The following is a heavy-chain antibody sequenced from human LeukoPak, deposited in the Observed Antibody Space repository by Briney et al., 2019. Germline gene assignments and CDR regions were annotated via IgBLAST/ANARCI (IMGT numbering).Heavy chain of an antibody. J-gene: IGHJ4*02. Sequence: GGSLRLSCAASGFTFSSYWMSWVRQAPGKGLEWVANIKQDGSEKYYVDSVKGRFTISRDNAKNSLYLQMNSLRAEDTALYYCARLPYGCSGGSCYSSYYFDYWGQGTLVTVSS. D-gene: IGHD2-15*01. CDR3: ARLPYGCSGGSCYSSYYFDY. CDR2: IKQDGSEK. V-gene: IGHV3-7*03. CDR1: GFTFSSYW.